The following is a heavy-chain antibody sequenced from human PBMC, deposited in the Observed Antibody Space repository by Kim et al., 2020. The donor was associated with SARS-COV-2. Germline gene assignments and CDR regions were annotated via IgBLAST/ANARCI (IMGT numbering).Heavy chain of an antibody. J-gene: IGHJ4*02. CDR2: INAGNGNT. D-gene: IGHD2-15*01. V-gene: IGHV1-3*01. CDR1: GYTFTSYA. CDR3: ARDGVVVVAAMGDCYFDY. Sequence: ASVKVSCKASGYTFTSYAMHWVRQAPGQRLEWMGWINAGNGNTKYSQKFQGRVTITRDTSASTAYMELSSLRSEDTAVYYCARDGVVVVAAMGDCYFDYWGQGTLVTVSS.